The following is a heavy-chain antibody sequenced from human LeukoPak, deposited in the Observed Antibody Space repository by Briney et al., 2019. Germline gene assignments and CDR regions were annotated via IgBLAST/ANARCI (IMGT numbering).Heavy chain of an antibody. CDR2: TYYRSKWYN. Sequence: SQTLSLTCAISGDSVCSNSAAWTWIRQSPSRGLEWLGRTYYRSKWYNDYAVSVKSRITINPDTSKNQFSLQLNSVTPEDTAVYYCARTLGAARPYFDYWGQGTLVTVSS. CDR3: ARTLGAARPYFDY. D-gene: IGHD3-16*01. V-gene: IGHV6-1*01. J-gene: IGHJ4*02. CDR1: GDSVCSNSAA.